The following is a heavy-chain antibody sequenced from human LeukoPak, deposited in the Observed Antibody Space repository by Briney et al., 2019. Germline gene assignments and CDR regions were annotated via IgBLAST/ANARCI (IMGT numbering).Heavy chain of an antibody. Sequence: GGSLRLSCAASGFTFSTYGMHWVRQAPGKGLEWVAVISYDGSKKYYADSVKGRFTVSRDNSKNTLYLQMKYLTPEDTAVYYCAKATQQWLVLDYWGQGTLVTVSS. J-gene: IGHJ4*02. CDR1: GFTFSTYG. V-gene: IGHV3-30*18. D-gene: IGHD6-19*01. CDR3: AKATQQWLVLDY. CDR2: ISYDGSKK.